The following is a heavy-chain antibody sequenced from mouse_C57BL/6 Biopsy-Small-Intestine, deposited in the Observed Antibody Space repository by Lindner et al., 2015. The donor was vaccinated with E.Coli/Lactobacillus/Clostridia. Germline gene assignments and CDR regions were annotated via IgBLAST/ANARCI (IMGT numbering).Heavy chain of an antibody. D-gene: IGHD2-1*01. J-gene: IGHJ4*01. V-gene: IGHV1-81*01. CDR2: ISVYNGNT. Sequence: SVKVSCKASGYTFKSYGISWVRQAPGQGLEWMGWISVYNGNTNYAQKLQGRVTVTTDTSTSTAYMELRSLRSDDTAVYYCASGQQKYEILTGNYYYGMDVWGQGTTVTVSS. CDR1: GYTFKSYG. CDR3: ASGQQKYEILTGNYYYGMDV.